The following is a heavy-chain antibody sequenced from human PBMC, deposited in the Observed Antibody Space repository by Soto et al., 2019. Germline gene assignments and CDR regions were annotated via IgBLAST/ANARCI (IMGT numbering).Heavy chain of an antibody. CDR1: GDAISSYY. J-gene: IGHJ4*02. V-gene: IGHV4-59*08. Sequence: SDTLSLTCTVPGDAISSYYWSWIRQPPGKGLEWIGYIYYSGSTKYNPSLKSRVTISVDTSKNQFSLNLSSVTAADTAVYYCTRHASGGDYRFDYWGQGTPVTVSS. CDR3: TRHASGGDYRFDY. CDR2: IYYSGST. D-gene: IGHD4-17*01.